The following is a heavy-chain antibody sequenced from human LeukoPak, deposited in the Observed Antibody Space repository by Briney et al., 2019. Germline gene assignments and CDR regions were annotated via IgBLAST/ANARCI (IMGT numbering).Heavy chain of an antibody. V-gene: IGHV3-7*01. D-gene: IGHD4-17*01. J-gene: IGHJ5*02. Sequence: GGSLRLSCAASGFTFSSYWMSWVRQAPGKGLEWVANIKQDGSEKYYVDSVKGRFTISRDNAKNSLYLQMNSLRAEETAVYYCARVLYGDYPGWFDPWGQGTLVTVSS. CDR3: ARVLYGDYPGWFDP. CDR1: GFTFSSYW. CDR2: IKQDGSEK.